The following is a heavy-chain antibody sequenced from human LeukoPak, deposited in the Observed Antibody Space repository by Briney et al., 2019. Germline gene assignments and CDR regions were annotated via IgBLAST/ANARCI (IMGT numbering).Heavy chain of an antibody. CDR3: ARSDGYNYGQRFDF. CDR1: GGSLSGYY. V-gene: IGHV4-59*01. CDR2: IYYSGTT. D-gene: IGHD5-18*01. Sequence: SETLSLTCIVSGGSLSGYYWSWIRQPPGKGLEWVGFIYYSGTTNYNPSLKSRVTISVDTSKNQFSLKLSSVTAADTAVYYCARSDGYNYGQRFDFWGQGTLVTVSS. J-gene: IGHJ4*02.